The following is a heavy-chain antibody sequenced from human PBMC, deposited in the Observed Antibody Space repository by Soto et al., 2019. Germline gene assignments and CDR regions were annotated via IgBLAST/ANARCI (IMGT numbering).Heavy chain of an antibody. CDR3: ARGLSSSAYLDY. CDR1: GGPISSSGDY. V-gene: IGHV4-39*01. D-gene: IGHD6-19*01. Sequence: QLQLQESGPGLVKPSETLSLTCTVTGGPISSSGDYWGWVRQTPVKGLEWIGTISNSGSTYYNPSVMSRVTISVDTSKKQFSLRLISVTAADTAVYYCARGLSSSAYLDYWGQGPLVTVSS. J-gene: IGHJ4*02. CDR2: ISNSGST.